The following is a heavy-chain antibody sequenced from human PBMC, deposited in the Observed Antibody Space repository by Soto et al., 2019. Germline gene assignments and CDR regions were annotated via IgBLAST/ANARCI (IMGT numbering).Heavy chain of an antibody. CDR3: ATAPPYYYDSSGYYRPYAFDI. V-gene: IGHV1-24*01. D-gene: IGHD3-22*01. J-gene: IGHJ3*02. CDR2: FDPEDGET. CDR1: GYTLTELS. Sequence: ASVKVSCKVSGYTLTELSMHWVRQAPGKGLEWMGGFDPEDGETIYAQKFQGRVTMTEDKPTDTAYMELGSLRSEDTAVYYCATAPPYYYDSSGYYRPYAFDIWGQGTMVTVSS.